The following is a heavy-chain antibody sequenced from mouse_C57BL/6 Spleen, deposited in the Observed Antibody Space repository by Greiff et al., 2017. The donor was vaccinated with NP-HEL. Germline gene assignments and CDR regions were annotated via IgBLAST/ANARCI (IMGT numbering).Heavy chain of an antibody. V-gene: IGHV7-3*01. D-gene: IGHD1-1*01. J-gene: IGHJ1*03. CDR3: ARLYGTWYFDV. Sequence: EVKLMESGGGLVQPGGSLSLSCAASGFTFTDYYMSWVRQPPGKALEWLGFIRNKANGYTTEYSASVKGRFTISRDNSQSILYLQMNALRAEDSATYYCARLYGTWYFDVWGTGTTVTVSS. CDR2: IRNKANGYTT. CDR1: GFTFTDYY.